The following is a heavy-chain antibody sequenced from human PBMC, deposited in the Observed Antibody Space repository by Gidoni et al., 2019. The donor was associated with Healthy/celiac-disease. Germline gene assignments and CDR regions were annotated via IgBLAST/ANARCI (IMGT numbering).Heavy chain of an antibody. CDR1: GGTFSSYA. CDR2: IIPIFGTA. J-gene: IGHJ3*02. Sequence: QVQLVQSGAEVKKPGSSVKVSCKASGGTFSSYAISWVRQAPGQGLEWMGGIIPIFGTANYAQKFQGRVTITADESTSTAYMELSSLRSEDTAVYYCASPRDLLGSGSYEEESAFDIWGQGTMVTVSS. V-gene: IGHV1-69*01. CDR3: ASPRDLLGSGSYEEESAFDI. D-gene: IGHD1-26*01.